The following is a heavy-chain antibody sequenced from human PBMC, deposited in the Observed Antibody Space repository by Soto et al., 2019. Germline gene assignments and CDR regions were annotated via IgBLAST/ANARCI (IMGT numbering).Heavy chain of an antibody. CDR1: GYTFTGYY. V-gene: IGHV1-2*04. D-gene: IGHD2-2*01. CDR2: INPNSGGT. J-gene: IGHJ5*02. CDR3: ARGYDRKSNWFDP. Sequence: ASVKVSCKASGYTFTGYYMHWVRQAPGQGLEWMGWINPNSGGTNYAQKFQGWVTMTRDTSISTAYMELSRLRSDDTAVYYCARGYDRKSNWFDPWGQGTLVTVSS.